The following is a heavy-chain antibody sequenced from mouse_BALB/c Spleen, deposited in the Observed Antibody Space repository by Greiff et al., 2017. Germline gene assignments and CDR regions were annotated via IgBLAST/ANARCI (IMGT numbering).Heavy chain of an antibody. CDR2: ISSGSSTI. Sequence: EVQGVESGGGLVQPGGSRKLSCAASGFTFSSFGMHWVRQAPEKGLEWVAYISSGSSTIYYADTVKGRFTISRDNPKNTLFLQMTSLRSEDTAMYYCARYTHYAMDYWGQGTSVTVSS. J-gene: IGHJ4*01. V-gene: IGHV5-17*02. CDR3: ARYTHYAMDY. CDR1: GFTFSSFG.